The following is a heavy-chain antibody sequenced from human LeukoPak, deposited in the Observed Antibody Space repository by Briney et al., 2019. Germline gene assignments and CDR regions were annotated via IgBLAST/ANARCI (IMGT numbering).Heavy chain of an antibody. Sequence: GESLKISCKGSGYSFTSYWIGWVRQMPGKGLEWMGIIYPGDSDTRYSPSFQGQVTISADKSISTAYLQWSSLKASDTAMYYYARHSDIAVAGPEYFQHWGQGTLVTVSS. V-gene: IGHV5-51*01. CDR1: GYSFTSYW. J-gene: IGHJ1*01. CDR3: ARHSDIAVAGPEYFQH. D-gene: IGHD6-19*01. CDR2: IYPGDSDT.